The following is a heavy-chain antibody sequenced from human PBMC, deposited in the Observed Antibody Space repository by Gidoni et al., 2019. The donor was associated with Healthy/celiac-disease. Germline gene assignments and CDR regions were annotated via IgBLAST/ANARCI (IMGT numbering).Heavy chain of an antibody. CDR3: ARSPSLLRFLEWLFFDY. CDR1: GFTFSSHA. Sequence: EVQLVESGGGLVQPGGSLRLSCAASGFTFSSHAMSWVRQAPGKGLALVSAIRGSGGSTYYADSVKGRFTISRDNSNNTLYLQMNSLRAEDTAVYYCARSPSLLRFLEWLFFDYWGQGTLVTVSS. D-gene: IGHD3-3*01. V-gene: IGHV3-23*04. J-gene: IGHJ4*02. CDR2: IRGSGGST.